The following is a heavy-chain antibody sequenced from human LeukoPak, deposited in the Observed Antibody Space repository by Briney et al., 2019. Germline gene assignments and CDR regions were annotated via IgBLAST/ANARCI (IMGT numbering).Heavy chain of an antibody. CDR2: IRNKANSYAT. V-gene: IGHV3-73*01. Sequence: GGSLRLSCAASGFTFSGSAMHWVRQASGKGLEWVGRIRNKANSYATAYAASVKGRFTISRDDSKNTAYLQMNSLKTEDTAVYYCTILTGESSSNYWGQGTLVTVSS. J-gene: IGHJ4*02. CDR1: GFTFSGSA. D-gene: IGHD7-27*01. CDR3: TILTGESSSNY.